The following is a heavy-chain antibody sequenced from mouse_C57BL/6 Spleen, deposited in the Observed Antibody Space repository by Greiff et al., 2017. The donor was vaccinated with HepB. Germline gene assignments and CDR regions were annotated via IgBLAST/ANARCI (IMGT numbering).Heavy chain of an antibody. Sequence: QVQLQQPGAELVRPGSSVKLSCKASGYTFTSYWMHWVKQRPIQGLEWIGNIDPSDSETHYNQKFKDKATLTVDKSSSTAYKQLSSLTSEDSAVYYCARVGSSYYFDYWGQGTTLTVAS. D-gene: IGHD1-1*01. V-gene: IGHV1-52*01. CDR2: IDPSDSET. J-gene: IGHJ2*01. CDR1: GYTFTSYW. CDR3: ARVGSSYYFDY.